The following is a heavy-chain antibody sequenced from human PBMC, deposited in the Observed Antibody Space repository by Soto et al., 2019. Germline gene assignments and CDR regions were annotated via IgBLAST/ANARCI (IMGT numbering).Heavy chain of an antibody. D-gene: IGHD3-10*01. CDR2: VSADGQTT. CDR1: GFSFSNYG. CDR3: AKEASVPSLGEFWYFDL. V-gene: IGHV3-23*01. Sequence: EVHLLESGGGLVQPGGSLRLSCAASGFSFSNYGMTWVRQAPGKGLEWVSSVSADGQTTYYAESVRGRFTISRDSSKGTIYLQMYSLRAEDTAVYYCAKEASVPSLGEFWYFDLWGRGTHVTVSS. J-gene: IGHJ2*01.